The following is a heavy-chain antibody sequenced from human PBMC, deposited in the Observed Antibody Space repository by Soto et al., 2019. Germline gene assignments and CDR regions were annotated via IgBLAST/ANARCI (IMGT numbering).Heavy chain of an antibody. CDR1: GGTFSSYA. D-gene: IGHD3-22*01. CDR3: ARDRYYDSSGFFAY. CDR2: IIPIFGTA. J-gene: IGHJ4*02. V-gene: IGHV1-69*13. Sequence: SVKVSCKASGGTFSSYAISWVRQAPGQGLEWMGGIIPIFGTANYAQKFQGRVTITADESTSTAYMELSSLRSEDTAVYYCARDRYYDSSGFFAYWGQGTLVTVSS.